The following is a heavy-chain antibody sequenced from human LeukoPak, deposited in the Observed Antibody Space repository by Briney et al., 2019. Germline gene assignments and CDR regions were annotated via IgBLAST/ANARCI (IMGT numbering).Heavy chain of an antibody. D-gene: IGHD6-19*01. CDR1: GSTFSSYG. Sequence: QVQLVDSGGGVVQPGRSLRLSCAASGSTFSSYGMHWVRQAPGKGLEWVAVISFDGNNKYYADSVKGRFTISRDNSKNRLYLQMNSLRAEDTAVYYCARVPKMEYSSGWYDLKTLDYWGQGTLVTVSS. J-gene: IGHJ4*02. V-gene: IGHV3-30*03. CDR2: ISFDGNNK. CDR3: ARVPKMEYSSGWYDLKTLDY.